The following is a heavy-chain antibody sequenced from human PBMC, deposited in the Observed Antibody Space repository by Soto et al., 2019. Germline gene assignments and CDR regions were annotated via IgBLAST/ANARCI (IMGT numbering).Heavy chain of an antibody. CDR3: ARDLIFGVARGADV. J-gene: IGHJ6*02. CDR1: GFAFSTFA. V-gene: IGHV3-30-3*01. CDR2: ISFDGTKQ. Sequence: QVQLVESGGGVVQPGRSLRLSCAASGFAFSTFAMHWVRQAPGKGLEWVARISFDGTKQYYADSVKGRFTISKDNSKDTLCLQVDSLRVEDTAVYYCARDLIFGVARGADVWGQGTTVTVSS. D-gene: IGHD3-3*01.